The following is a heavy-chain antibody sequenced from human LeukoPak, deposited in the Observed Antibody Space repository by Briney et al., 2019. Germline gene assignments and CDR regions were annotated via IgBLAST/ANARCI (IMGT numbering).Heavy chain of an antibody. D-gene: IGHD3-10*01. J-gene: IGHJ4*02. V-gene: IGHV3-23*01. Sequence: GGSLRLSCAASGFTFSSYAVSWVRQAPGKGLEWVSGISGSGDNTYYADSVKGRFTTSRDNSKNTLYVQVNSLGTEDTAAYYCAKSFGAYGTGTKIDHWGQGTLVTVSS. CDR1: GFTFSSYA. CDR2: ISGSGDNT. CDR3: AKSFGAYGTGTKIDH.